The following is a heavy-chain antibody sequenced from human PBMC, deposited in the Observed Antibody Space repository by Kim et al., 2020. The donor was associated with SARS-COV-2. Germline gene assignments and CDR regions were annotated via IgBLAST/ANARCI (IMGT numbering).Heavy chain of an antibody. Sequence: GGSLRLSCAASGFTFSSYAMSWVRQAPGKGLEWVSAISGSGGSTYYADSVKGRFTISRDNSKNTLYLQMNSLRAEDTAVYYCAKVSSENYYDSSGYYYYYYGMDVWGQGTTVTVSS. V-gene: IGHV3-23*01. D-gene: IGHD3-22*01. CDR3: AKVSSENYYDSSGYYYYYYGMDV. CDR2: ISGSGGST. CDR1: GFTFSSYA. J-gene: IGHJ6*02.